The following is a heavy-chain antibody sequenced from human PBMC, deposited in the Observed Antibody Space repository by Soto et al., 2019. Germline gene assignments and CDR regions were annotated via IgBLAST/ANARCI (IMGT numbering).Heavy chain of an antibody. D-gene: IGHD6-13*01. CDR1: GGTFSSYA. Sequence: SVKVSCKASGGTFSSYAISWVRQAPGQGLEWMGGIIPIFGTANYAQKFQGRVTITADESTSTAYMELSSLRSEDTAVYYCARVAAAGKEDYYYGMDVWGQGTTVTVS. J-gene: IGHJ6*02. CDR2: IIPIFGTA. V-gene: IGHV1-69*13. CDR3: ARVAAAGKEDYYYGMDV.